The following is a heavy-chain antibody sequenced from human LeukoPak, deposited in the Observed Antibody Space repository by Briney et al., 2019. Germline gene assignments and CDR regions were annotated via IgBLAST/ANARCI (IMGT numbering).Heavy chain of an antibody. CDR2: IYYSGST. CDR1: GGSISSSSYY. D-gene: IGHD6-19*01. J-gene: IGHJ1*01. V-gene: IGHV4-39*07. CDR3: ARGLGYFQH. Sequence: PSETLSLTCTVSGGSISSSSYYWGWIRQPPGKGLEWIGSIYYSGSTYYNPSLKSRVTISVDTSKNQFSLKLSSVTAADTAVYYCARGLGYFQHWGQGTLVTVSS.